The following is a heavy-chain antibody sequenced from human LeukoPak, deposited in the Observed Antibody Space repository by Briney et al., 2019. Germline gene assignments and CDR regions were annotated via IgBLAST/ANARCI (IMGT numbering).Heavy chain of an antibody. J-gene: IGHJ4*02. CDR1: GGAFSGDY. D-gene: IGHD5-12*01. V-gene: IGHV4-34*01. CDR2: INHGGST. CDR3: ARGRSVATTLRGFDY. Sequence: SETLSLTCAVYGGAFSGDYWGWIRQPPGKGLEWSGEINHGGSTNYNPSLKSRVTISVDTSKNQFSLKLSSVTAADTAVYYCARGRSVATTLRGFDYWGQGTLVTVSS.